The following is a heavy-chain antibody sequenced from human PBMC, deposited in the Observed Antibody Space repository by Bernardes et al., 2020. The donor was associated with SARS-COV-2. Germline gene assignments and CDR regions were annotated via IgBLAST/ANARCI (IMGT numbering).Heavy chain of an antibody. V-gene: IGHV3-23*01. CDR1: GFTFSSHG. Sequence: GGSLRLSCAASGFTFSSHGMHWVRQSPVKGLEWVSSITNTGASTYYADSVKGRFTISRENSKNTLYLQMNSLRADDTAVYYCAKRGACSGGRCPLPLDYWGQGTLVTVSS. CDR3: AKRGACSGGRCPLPLDY. D-gene: IGHD2-15*01. CDR2: ITNTGAST. J-gene: IGHJ4*02.